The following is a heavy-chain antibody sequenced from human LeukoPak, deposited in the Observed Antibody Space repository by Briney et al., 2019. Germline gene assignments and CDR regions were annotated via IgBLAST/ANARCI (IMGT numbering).Heavy chain of an antibody. CDR3: SRELAWGPADY. CDR1: GDSVSINSAA. D-gene: IGHD7-27*01. Sequence: SRTLSLTCAISGDSVSINSAAWGWIRQSPSRGLEWLGRTYYRSGWYNDYALSVKSRITINPDSSKNQVSLQWNSVTPEDTAVYYCSRELAWGPADYWGQGTLVTVSS. J-gene: IGHJ4*02. V-gene: IGHV6-1*01. CDR2: TYYRSGWYN.